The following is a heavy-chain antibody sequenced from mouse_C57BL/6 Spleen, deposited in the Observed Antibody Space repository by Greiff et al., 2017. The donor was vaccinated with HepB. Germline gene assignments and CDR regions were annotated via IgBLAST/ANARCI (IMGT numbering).Heavy chain of an antibody. J-gene: IGHJ1*03. D-gene: IGHD1-1*01. CDR1: GFTFSDYG. CDR3: ARQGSHWYFDV. V-gene: IGHV5-17*01. Sequence: EVKLMESGGGLVKPGGSLKLSCAASGFTFSDYGMHWVRQAPEKGLEWVAYISSGSSTIYYADTVKGRFTISRDNAKNTLFLQMTSLRSEDTAMYYCARQGSHWYFDVWGTGTTVTVSS. CDR2: ISSGSSTI.